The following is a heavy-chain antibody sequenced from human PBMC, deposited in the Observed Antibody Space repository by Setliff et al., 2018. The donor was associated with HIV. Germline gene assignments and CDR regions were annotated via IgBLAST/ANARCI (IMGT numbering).Heavy chain of an antibody. J-gene: IGHJ6*03. Sequence: TLSLTCTVSGGSISSNSYYWGWIRQPPGKGLEWIGSIYYSGSTYYNPSLKSRVTISVDTSKNQFSLKLSSVTAADTAVYYCARQGGYSGYGLYYYYYYMDVWGKGTTVTVSS. V-gene: IGHV4-39*01. CDR2: IYYSGST. D-gene: IGHD5-12*01. CDR1: GGSISSNSYY. CDR3: ARQGGYSGYGLYYYYYYMDV.